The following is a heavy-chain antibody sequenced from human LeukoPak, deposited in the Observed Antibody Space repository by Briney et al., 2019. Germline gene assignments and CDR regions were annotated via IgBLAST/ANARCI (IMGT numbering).Heavy chain of an antibody. V-gene: IGHV4-59*08. CDR1: GGSISTYY. CDR3: ARLHWNDHFYGEDV. CDR2: IYYSGST. D-gene: IGHD1-1*01. Sequence: SETLSLTCTVSGGSISTYYWSWIRQPPGKGLEWIGYIYYSGSTNYSPSLKSRVTMSVDTSKDQFSLKLSSVTAADTAMYYCARLHWNDHFYGEDVWGQGTTVTVSS. J-gene: IGHJ6*02.